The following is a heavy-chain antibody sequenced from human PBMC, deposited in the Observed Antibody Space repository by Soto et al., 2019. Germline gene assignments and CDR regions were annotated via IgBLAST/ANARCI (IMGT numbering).Heavy chain of an antibody. CDR3: ARDRPPFRGIIGAFDI. J-gene: IGHJ3*02. D-gene: IGHD3-16*02. Sequence: LRLSCATSGFTFSSYSMNWVRQAPWKGLEWVSYISSSSSTIYYADSVKGRFTISRDNAKNSLYLQMNSLRDEDTALYYCARDRPPFRGIIGAFDIWGQGTMVTV. CDR2: ISSSSSTI. V-gene: IGHV3-48*02. CDR1: GFTFSSYS.